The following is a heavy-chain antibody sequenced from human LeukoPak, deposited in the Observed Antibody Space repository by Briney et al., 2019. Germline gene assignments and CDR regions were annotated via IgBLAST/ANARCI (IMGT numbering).Heavy chain of an antibody. J-gene: IGHJ3*02. CDR3: ARSPYYYDSSPQNAFDI. D-gene: IGHD3-22*01. Sequence: PSETLSLTCTVSGGSISSSSYYWSWIRQPAGKGLEWIGRIYTSGSTNYNPSLKSRVTMSVDTSKNQFSLKLSSVTAADTAVYYCARSPYYYDSSPQNAFDIWGQGTMVTVSS. V-gene: IGHV4-61*02. CDR1: GGSISSSSYY. CDR2: IYTSGST.